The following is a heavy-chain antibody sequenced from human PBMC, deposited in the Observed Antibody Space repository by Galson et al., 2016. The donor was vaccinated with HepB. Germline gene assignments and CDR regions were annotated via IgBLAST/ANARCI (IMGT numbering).Heavy chain of an antibody. J-gene: IGHJ6*03. CDR3: ARVPYSSSRLFLSRVNAYYYYMDV. CDR2: IYTDGST. D-gene: IGHD6-13*01. V-gene: IGHV3-53*01. Sequence: SLRLSCAASGFTVSSNYMSWVRQAPGKGLEWVSVIYTDGSTYYADSVKGRFTISRVNSKNTLYFQMSSLRAEDTAVYYCARVPYSSSRLFLSRVNAYYYYMDVWGKGTTVTVSS. CDR1: GFTVSSNY.